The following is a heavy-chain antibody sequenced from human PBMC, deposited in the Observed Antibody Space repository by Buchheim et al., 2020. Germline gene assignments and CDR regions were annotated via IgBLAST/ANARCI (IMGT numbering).Heavy chain of an antibody. D-gene: IGHD1-1*01. J-gene: IGHJ5*02. CDR2: IRDDGTIT. Sequence: EVQLLESGGGLVQPGGSLRLSCAASGFSFSTYGMTWVRQDPGKGLEWISRIRDDGTITEYADYVKGRFTISRDNSKNMLFLKMNSLTGDDTAVYFCARGSVGSSRRFDPWGQGTL. CDR3: ARGSVGSSRRFDP. V-gene: IGHV3-23*01. CDR1: GFSFSTYG.